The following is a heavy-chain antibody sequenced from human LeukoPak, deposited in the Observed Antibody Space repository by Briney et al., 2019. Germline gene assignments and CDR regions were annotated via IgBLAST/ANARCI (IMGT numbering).Heavy chain of an antibody. CDR3: ARDRGIAAAGLDY. J-gene: IGHJ4*02. Sequence: ASVKVSCKSSGYTFTDYYIHWVRQAPGQGLEWMGWINPNTGGTNYAQKFQGRVTMTRDTSISTAYMELRSLRSDDTAVDYCARDRGIAAAGLDYWGQGTLVTVSS. CDR2: INPNTGGT. D-gene: IGHD6-13*01. V-gene: IGHV1-2*02. CDR1: GYTFTDYY.